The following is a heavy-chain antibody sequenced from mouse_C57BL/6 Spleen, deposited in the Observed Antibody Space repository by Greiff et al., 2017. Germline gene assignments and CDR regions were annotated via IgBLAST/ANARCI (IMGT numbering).Heavy chain of an antibody. Sequence: VQLQQSGAELVKPGASVKISCKASGYAFSSYWMNWVKQRPGKGLEWIGQIYPGDGDTNYNGKFKGKATLTADQSSSTAYMQLSSLTSEDSAVYFCARYEVTYYAMDYWGQGTSVTVSS. CDR1: GYAFSSYW. V-gene: IGHV1-80*01. CDR2: IYPGDGDT. J-gene: IGHJ4*01. D-gene: IGHD2-2*01. CDR3: ARYEVTYYAMDY.